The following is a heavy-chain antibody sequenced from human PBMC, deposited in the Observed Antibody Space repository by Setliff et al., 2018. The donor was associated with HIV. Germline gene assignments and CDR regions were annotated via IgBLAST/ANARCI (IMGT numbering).Heavy chain of an antibody. D-gene: IGHD2-15*01. J-gene: IGHJ4*02. Sequence: PSETLSLTCTVSGGSISSHYWTWIRQPPGKGLEWIGYISYSGSTNYNPSLKSRVTISVDTSKNQFSLKLSSVTAADTAVYYCARGGGYCSGGSCRFDYWGQGTLVTVSS. CDR3: ARGGGYCSGGSCRFDY. CDR1: GGSISSHY. CDR2: ISYSGST. V-gene: IGHV4-59*11.